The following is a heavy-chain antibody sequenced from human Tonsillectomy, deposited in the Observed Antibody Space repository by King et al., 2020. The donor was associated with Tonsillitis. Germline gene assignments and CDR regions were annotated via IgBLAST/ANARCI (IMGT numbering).Heavy chain of an antibody. J-gene: IGHJ4*02. CDR3: ARATTRSGPSHY. V-gene: IGHV4-59*01. D-gene: IGHD1-14*01. Sequence: VQLQESGPGLVKPSETLFLTCTVSGGSISSYYWSWIRQPPGKGLEWIGYIYYSGSTNYNPSLKSLVTISVDTSKNQFSLKLSSVTAADTAVYYCARATTRSGPSHYWGQGTLVTVSS. CDR1: GGSISSYY. CDR2: IYYSGST.